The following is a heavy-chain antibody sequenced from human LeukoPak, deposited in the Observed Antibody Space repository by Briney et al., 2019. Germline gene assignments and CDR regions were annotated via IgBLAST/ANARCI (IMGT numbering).Heavy chain of an antibody. Sequence: PSETLSLTCAVYGGSFSGYYWSWIRQPPGKGLEWIGYIYYSGSTNYNPSLKSRVTISVDTSKNQFSLKLSSVTAADTAVYYCASSSSYYYYGMDVWGQGTTVTVSS. CDR1: GGSFSGYY. V-gene: IGHV4-59*01. CDR3: ASSSSYYYYGMDV. D-gene: IGHD6-6*01. CDR2: IYYSGST. J-gene: IGHJ6*02.